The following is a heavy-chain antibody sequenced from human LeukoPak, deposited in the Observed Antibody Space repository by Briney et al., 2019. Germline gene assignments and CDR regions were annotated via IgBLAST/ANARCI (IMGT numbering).Heavy chain of an antibody. V-gene: IGHV4-39*07. D-gene: IGHD1-26*01. CDR1: GGSISSSSYF. CDR3: ARDARIVGATTVDL. Sequence: SETLSLTCTVSGGSISSSSYFWAWIRQPPGKGLEWIGSINYSGSAYYNPSLKSRVTISVDTSKNQFSMKLSSVTAADTALCYCARDARIVGATTVDLWGQGTLVTVSS. J-gene: IGHJ5*02. CDR2: INYSGSA.